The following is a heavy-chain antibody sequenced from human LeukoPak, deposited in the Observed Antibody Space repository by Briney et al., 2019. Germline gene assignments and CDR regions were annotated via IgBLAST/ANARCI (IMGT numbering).Heavy chain of an antibody. CDR3: ARDIVVVPAAGFDP. CDR2: ISTYSGKT. V-gene: IGHV1-18*01. Sequence: ASVKVSCKDSGYTFISYGISWVRQAPGQGPEWMGWISTYSGKTKYAQKLQGRVTMTTDTSTSTAYMGLRSLRSDDTAVYYCARDIVVVPAAGFDPWGQGTLVTVSS. J-gene: IGHJ5*02. CDR1: GYTFISYG. D-gene: IGHD2-2*01.